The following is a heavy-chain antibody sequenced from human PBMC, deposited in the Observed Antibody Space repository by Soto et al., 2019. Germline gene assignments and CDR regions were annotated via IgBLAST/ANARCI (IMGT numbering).Heavy chain of an antibody. D-gene: IGHD1-26*01. CDR1: GGSISSSSYY. V-gene: IGHV4-39*07. CDR2: INYSGNT. CDR3: ARRYGGNFDY. Sequence: SETLSLTCSVSGGSISSSSYYLGWIRQPPGKGLEWIGSINYSGNTYYNPSLKSRVTLSVDTSKNQFSLKLSSVTAADTAVYYCARRYGGNFDYWGQGTLVTVSS. J-gene: IGHJ4*02.